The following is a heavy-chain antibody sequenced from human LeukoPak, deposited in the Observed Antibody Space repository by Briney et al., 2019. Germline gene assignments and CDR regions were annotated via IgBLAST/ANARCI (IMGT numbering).Heavy chain of an antibody. V-gene: IGHV3-48*01. J-gene: IGHJ4*02. CDR1: VFTFSSYS. CDR3: VRTSNFDS. D-gene: IGHD2/OR15-2a*01. CDR2: ISRSISDI. Sequence: GESLRLSCVASVFTFSSYSFNWVRQAPGQGLEWISYISRSISDIFYADSVKGRFTISRDNAKNSLYLQMNNLRAEDTAVYYCVRTSNFDSWGQGTLVTVSS.